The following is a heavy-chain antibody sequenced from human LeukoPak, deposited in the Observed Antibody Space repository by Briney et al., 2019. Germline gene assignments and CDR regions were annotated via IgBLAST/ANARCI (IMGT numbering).Heavy chain of an antibody. CDR3: AKFLPTHIVVANYYFDY. D-gene: IGHD2-21*01. J-gene: IGHJ4*02. CDR1: GFTFSSCA. V-gene: IGHV3-23*01. Sequence: GGSLRLSCAASGFTFSSCAMSWVRQAPGKGLEWVSAISGGGGSTYYADSVKGRFTISRDNSKNTLYLQMNSLRAEDTAVYYCAKFLPTHIVVANYYFDYWGQGTLVTVSS. CDR2: ISGGGGST.